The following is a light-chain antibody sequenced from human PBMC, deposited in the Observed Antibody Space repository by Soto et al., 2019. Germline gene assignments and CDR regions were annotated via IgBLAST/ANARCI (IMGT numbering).Light chain of an antibody. CDR2: EVS. J-gene: IGKJ5*01. CDR1: QSLLHITGETF. V-gene: IGKV2D-29*02. Sequence: DVVMTQTPLSLSVAPGQPASISCKSSQSLLHITGETFLFWYLQKPGQSPQLLIYEVSTRVSGVPHRFSGSGSGTDFKREISRVETDDVGIYYCMQSTQLPPTFGQGTRLEIK. CDR3: MQSTQLPPT.